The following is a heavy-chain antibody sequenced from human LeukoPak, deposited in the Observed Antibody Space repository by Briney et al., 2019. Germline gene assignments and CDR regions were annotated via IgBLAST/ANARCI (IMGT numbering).Heavy chain of an antibody. J-gene: IGHJ6*02. CDR2: ISAYNGNT. CDR3: ARDESHIVVVPAAIPRDYYYYGMDV. Sequence: ASVKVSCKASGYTFTSYGISWVRQAPGQGLEWMGWISAYNGNTNYAQKLQGRVTMTTDTSTSTAHMELRSLRSDDTAVYYCARDESHIVVVPAAIPRDYYYYGMDVWGQGTTVTVSS. V-gene: IGHV1-18*01. CDR1: GYTFTSYG. D-gene: IGHD2-2*01.